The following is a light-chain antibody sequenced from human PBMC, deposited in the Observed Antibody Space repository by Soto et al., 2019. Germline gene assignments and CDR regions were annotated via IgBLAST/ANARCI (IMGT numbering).Light chain of an antibody. Sequence: EIVMTPSPATLSVSPGERATLSCRASQSVSIYLAWYQQKPGQAPRLLIYGSSSRATGIPDRFSGHGSGTDFTLTISRLEPEDSAVYYCQQYNNWPPITFGQGTRLEI. CDR2: GSS. V-gene: IGKV3D-15*01. J-gene: IGKJ5*01. CDR3: QQYNNWPPIT. CDR1: QSVSIY.